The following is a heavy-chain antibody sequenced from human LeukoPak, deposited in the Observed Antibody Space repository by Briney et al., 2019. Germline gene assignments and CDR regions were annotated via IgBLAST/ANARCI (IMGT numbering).Heavy chain of an antibody. Sequence: ASVKVSCKASGCTFTGYYMHWVRQAPGQGLEWMGWINPNSGGTNYAQKFQGRVTMTRDTSISTAYMELSRLRSDDTAVYYCARDYYDSSGYSLDYWGQGTLVTVSS. D-gene: IGHD3-22*01. CDR1: GCTFTGYY. CDR2: INPNSGGT. J-gene: IGHJ4*01. V-gene: IGHV1-2*02. CDR3: ARDYYDSSGYSLDY.